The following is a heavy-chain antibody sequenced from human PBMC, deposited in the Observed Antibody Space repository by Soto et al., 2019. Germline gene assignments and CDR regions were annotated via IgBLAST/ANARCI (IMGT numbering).Heavy chain of an antibody. J-gene: IGHJ5*02. Sequence: PSETLSLTCTVSGDSMNYYWSWIRQPPGKGLGWIGFVYYTGTSGSNPSLKSRVTMSVDTSNNQFSLKLNSLTAADTAVYYYARLTGNNCFDPWGRGPLVTASS. D-gene: IGHD3-9*01. CDR1: GDSMNYY. CDR3: ARLTGNNCFDP. CDR2: VYYTGTS. V-gene: IGHV4-59*01.